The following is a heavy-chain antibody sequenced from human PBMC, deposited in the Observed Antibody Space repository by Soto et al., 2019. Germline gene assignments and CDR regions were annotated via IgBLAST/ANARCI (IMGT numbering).Heavy chain of an antibody. CDR2: IYYSGST. V-gene: IGHV4-59*08. Sequence: SETLSLTCTVSGGSISGYYWSWIRQPPGKGLEWIGHIYYSGSTNYNPSLKSRVTISIDTSKNQFSLRLSSVTAADTALYYCARRVLGVGGPDFYYYHMDVWGKGTTVTVSS. CDR1: GGSISGYY. D-gene: IGHD3-10*01. J-gene: IGHJ6*03. CDR3: ARRVLGVGGPDFYYYHMDV.